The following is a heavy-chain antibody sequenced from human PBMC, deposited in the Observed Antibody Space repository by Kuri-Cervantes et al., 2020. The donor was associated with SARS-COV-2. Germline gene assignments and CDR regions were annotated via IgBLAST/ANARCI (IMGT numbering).Heavy chain of an antibody. CDR1: GFNFSRTD. D-gene: IGHD2-21*01. CDR3: AKDRVGVHDF. J-gene: IGHJ4*02. Sequence: GGSLRLSCAASGFNFSRTDMHWVRQAPGKGREWVAVISNDGKNKKCIASGKGRFTISRDNSQNTLYLQMKSLTSEDTAMYYCAKDRVGVHDFWGQGTLVTVSS. CDR2: ISNDGKNK. V-gene: IGHV3-30*18.